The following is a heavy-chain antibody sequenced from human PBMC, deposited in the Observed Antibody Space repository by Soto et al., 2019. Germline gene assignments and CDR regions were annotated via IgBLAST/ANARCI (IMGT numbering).Heavy chain of an antibody. CDR1: GFTFSSYA. CDR3: AKSLGGYSYGNIDY. CDR2: ITGSGGNS. Sequence: EVQLLESGGGLVQPGGSLRLSCAASGFTFSSYAMNWVRQAPGKGLEWVSAITGSGGNSYYADSVKGRFTISRDNSKNTLFLQMNSLRAEDTALYYCAKSLGGYSYGNIDYWGQGSLVTVSS. D-gene: IGHD5-18*01. V-gene: IGHV3-23*01. J-gene: IGHJ4*02.